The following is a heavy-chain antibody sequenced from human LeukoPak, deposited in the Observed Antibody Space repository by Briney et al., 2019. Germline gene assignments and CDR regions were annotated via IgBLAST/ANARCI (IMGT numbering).Heavy chain of an antibody. J-gene: IGHJ3*02. CDR3: ARLLDNDSSGNPDTFDM. V-gene: IGHV4-59*02. Sequence: KPSETLSLTCTVSGGSVSSHYWSWIRQPPGKGLEWIGYIYYSGRTYYNPSLQSRVTISVDTSKNHFSLKLTSVTAADTAVYYCARLLDNDSSGNPDTFDMWGQGTMVTVSS. CDR1: GGSVSSHY. CDR2: IYYSGRT. D-gene: IGHD3-22*01.